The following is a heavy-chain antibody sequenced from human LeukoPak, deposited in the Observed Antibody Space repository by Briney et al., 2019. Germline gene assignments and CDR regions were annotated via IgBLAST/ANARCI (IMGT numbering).Heavy chain of an antibody. V-gene: IGHV1-2*02. J-gene: IGHJ4*02. CDR3: ARERYTACGNFDN. D-gene: IGHD5-12*01. Sequence: GASVKDSCKASGYTFTNHYIHWVRQAPGQGLEWMGWINPNSGDTNYAQKFQGRVTMTRDMSINTAYMELSSLRSDDTAVFYCARERYTACGNFDNWGQGTLVTVSS. CDR2: INPNSGDT. CDR1: GYTFTNHY.